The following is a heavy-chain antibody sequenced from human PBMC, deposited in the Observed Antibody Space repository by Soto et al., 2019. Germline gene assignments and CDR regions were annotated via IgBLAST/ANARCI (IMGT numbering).Heavy chain of an antibody. CDR1: GNTVPNYA. V-gene: IGHV1-18*01. D-gene: IGHD2-21*01. Sequence: VASVKVSCKASGNTVPNYAINWVRQALGQRLEWMGWIRAYNGNTNYAQKLQGRVTMTTDTSTSTAYMELRSLRSDDTAVYYCARHLIPMDIWSQGTMVTVSS. J-gene: IGHJ3*02. CDR2: IRAYNGNT. CDR3: ARHLIPMDI.